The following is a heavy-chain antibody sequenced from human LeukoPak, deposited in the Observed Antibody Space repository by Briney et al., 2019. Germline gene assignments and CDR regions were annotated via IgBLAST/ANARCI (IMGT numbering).Heavy chain of an antibody. J-gene: IGHJ4*02. CDR3: ARGSGSFSGGFDY. V-gene: IGHV3-33*01. CDR2: IWSDGSNK. CDR1: GFTFSSYG. Sequence: GGSLRLSCAASGFTFSSYGMHWVHQTPGKGLEWVAIIWSDGSNKYYADSVKGRFTISRDNSKNTLYLQMNSLRAEDTAVYYCARGSGSFSGGFDYWGQGTLVTVSS. D-gene: IGHD1-26*01.